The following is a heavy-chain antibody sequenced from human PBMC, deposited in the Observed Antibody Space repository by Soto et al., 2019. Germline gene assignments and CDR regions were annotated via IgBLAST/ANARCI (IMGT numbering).Heavy chain of an antibody. CDR1: GGSIISSDW. Sequence: QVQLQESGPGLVKPSGTLSLTCAVSGGSIISSDWWSWVRQPPGKGLEWIAEIYHSGITNYNPSLKSRVIISIDKSKNQFSLELSSVTAADTAVYYCARQSGFYKDYWGQGTLVTVSP. CDR3: ARQSGFYKDY. J-gene: IGHJ4*02. D-gene: IGHD5-12*01. V-gene: IGHV4-4*02. CDR2: IYHSGIT.